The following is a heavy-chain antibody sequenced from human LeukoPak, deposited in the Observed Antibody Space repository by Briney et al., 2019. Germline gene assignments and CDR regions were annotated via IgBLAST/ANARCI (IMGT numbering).Heavy chain of an antibody. CDR3: AADLPNYYDRRYFQH. V-gene: IGHV1-58*02. Sequence: VASVKVSCKASGFTFRTSGMQWVRPARGQRLEWIGWIVVGSGNTDYAQKFQERVTITRDMSTSTAYMELSSLRSEDTAVYYCAADLPNYYDRRYFQHWGQGTLVTVSS. D-gene: IGHD3-22*01. J-gene: IGHJ1*01. CDR1: GFTFRTSG. CDR2: IVVGSGNT.